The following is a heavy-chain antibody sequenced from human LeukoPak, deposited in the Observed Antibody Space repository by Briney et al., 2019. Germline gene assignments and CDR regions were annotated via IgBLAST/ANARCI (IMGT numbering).Heavy chain of an antibody. CDR1: GYSISSGYY. D-gene: IGHD3-16*01. CDR3: ARVRGLRLAFDI. V-gene: IGHV3-11*04. Sequence: LSLTCTVSGYSISSGYYWGWIRQPAGKGLEWVSYISSSSSTIYYADSVKGRFTISRDNAKNSLYLQMNSLRAEDTAVYYCARVRGLRLAFDIWGQGTMVTVSS. CDR2: ISSSSSTI. J-gene: IGHJ3*02.